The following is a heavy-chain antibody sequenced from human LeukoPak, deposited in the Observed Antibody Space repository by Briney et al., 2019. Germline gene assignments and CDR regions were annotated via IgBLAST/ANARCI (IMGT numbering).Heavy chain of an antibody. D-gene: IGHD3-3*01. Sequence: SESLSLTCTVSGGSISSYYWCWIRQRPGEGLGWVGYIYYSGSTNYNLPLQSRVTISVDPSKNQLSLELSSVTAEDTAVYYCARSGNDFWSGRNWFDPWGQGTLVTVSS. CDR3: ARSGNDFWSGRNWFDP. CDR2: IYYSGST. J-gene: IGHJ5*02. CDR1: GGSISSYY. V-gene: IGHV4-59*01.